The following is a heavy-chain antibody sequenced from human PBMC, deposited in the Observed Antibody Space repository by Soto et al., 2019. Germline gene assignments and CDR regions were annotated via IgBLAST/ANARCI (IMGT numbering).Heavy chain of an antibody. CDR2: IIPIFGTA. J-gene: IGHJ4*02. V-gene: IGHV1-69*06. CDR1: GGTFSSYA. Sequence: QVQLVQSGAEVKKPGSSVKVSCKASGGTFSSYAISWVRRAPGQGLEWMGGIIPIFGTANYAQKFQGRVTITADKSTSTAYMELSSLRSEDTAVYYCAREVYYYDSSGNAPFFDYWGQGTLVTVSS. CDR3: AREVYYYDSSGNAPFFDY. D-gene: IGHD3-22*01.